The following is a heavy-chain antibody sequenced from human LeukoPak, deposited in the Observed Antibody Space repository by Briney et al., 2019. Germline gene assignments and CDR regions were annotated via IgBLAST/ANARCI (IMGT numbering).Heavy chain of an antibody. CDR3: ARDLELTYYDSSGYDY. V-gene: IGHV3-48*04. CDR2: ISSGSSTI. J-gene: IGHJ4*02. CDR1: GFTFSSYT. D-gene: IGHD3-22*01. Sequence: PGGSLRLSCAASGFTFSSYTMNWVRQAPGKGLEWVSYISSGSSTIYYADSVKGRFTISRDNAKNTLYLQMNSLRAEDTAVYYCARDLELTYYDSSGYDYWGQGTPVTVSS.